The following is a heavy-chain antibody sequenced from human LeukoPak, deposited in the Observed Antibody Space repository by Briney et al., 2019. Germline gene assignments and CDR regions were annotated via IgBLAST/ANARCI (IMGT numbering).Heavy chain of an antibody. CDR1: GGSISSSGDY. Sequence: PSETLSLTCTVSGGSISSSGDYWGWIRQPPGKGLEWIGSIYYSGSTYYNPSLKSRVTISVDTSKNQFSLKLSSVTAADTAVYSCARHSFSSGWKSFDYWGQGTLVTVSS. D-gene: IGHD6-19*01. CDR3: ARHSFSSGWKSFDY. V-gene: IGHV4-39*01. CDR2: IYYSGST. J-gene: IGHJ4*02.